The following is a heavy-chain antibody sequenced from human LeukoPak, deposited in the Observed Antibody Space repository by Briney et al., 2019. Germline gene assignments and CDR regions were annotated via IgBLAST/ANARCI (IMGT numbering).Heavy chain of an antibody. CDR1: GGSISSYY. Sequence: SETQSLTCTVSGGSISSYYWSWIRQPPGKGLEWIGYIYYSGTTNYNPSLKSRVTISVDTSKNQFSLKLSSVTAADTAVYYCARESGSSGYYYGGGYFDYWGQGTLVTVSS. CDR3: ARESGSSGYYYGGGYFDY. J-gene: IGHJ4*02. CDR2: IYYSGTT. D-gene: IGHD3-22*01. V-gene: IGHV4-59*12.